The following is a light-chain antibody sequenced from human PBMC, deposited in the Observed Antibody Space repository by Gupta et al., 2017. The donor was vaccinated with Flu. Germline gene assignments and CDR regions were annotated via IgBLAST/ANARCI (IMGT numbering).Light chain of an antibody. J-gene: IGLJ2*01. CDR1: SSDVGGYNY. CDR2: EVS. CDR3: SSYTSSSTSVV. Sequence: QSAPTQPASVSGSPGQSITISCTGTSSDVGGYNYVSWYQQHPGKAPKLMIYEVSNRPSGVSNRFSGSKSGNTASLTISGLQAEDEADYYCSSYTSSSTSVVFGGGTKLTVL. V-gene: IGLV2-14*01.